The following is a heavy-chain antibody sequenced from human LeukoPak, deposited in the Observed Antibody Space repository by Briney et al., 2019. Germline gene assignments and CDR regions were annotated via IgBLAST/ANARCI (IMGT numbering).Heavy chain of an antibody. J-gene: IGHJ4*02. CDR2: ISYDGSNK. D-gene: IGHD6-13*01. V-gene: IGHV3-33*05. CDR3: AKASRDIPAAGPSGYYFDY. CDR1: GFTFSSYG. Sequence: GGSLRLSCAASGFTFSSYGMHWVRQAPGKGLEWVAVISYDGSNKYYADSVKGRFTISRDNSKNTLYLQMNSLRAEDTAIYYCAKASRDIPAAGPSGYYFDYWGQGTLVTVSS.